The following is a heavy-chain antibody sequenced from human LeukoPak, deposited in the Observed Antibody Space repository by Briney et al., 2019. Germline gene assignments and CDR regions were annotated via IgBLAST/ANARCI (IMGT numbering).Heavy chain of an antibody. V-gene: IGHV4-4*02. J-gene: IGHJ4*02. CDR3: AREGGFYRPLDY. Sequence: SETLSLTCGVSGGSVIATNWWTWVRQPPGKGLEWIGEVHLDGRTNYNPSFGGRFTMSVDVSENQVSLKLTAVAAADTAGYYCAREGGFYRPLDYSGQGTLVTVSS. CDR2: VHLDGRT. CDR1: GGSVIATNW. D-gene: IGHD3-3*01.